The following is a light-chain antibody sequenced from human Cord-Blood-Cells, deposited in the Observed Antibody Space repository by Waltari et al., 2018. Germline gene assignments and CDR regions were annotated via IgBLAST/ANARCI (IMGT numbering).Light chain of an antibody. CDR1: QRVSSY. J-gene: IGKJ5*01. Sequence: DIVLPQSPATLSWSPAERATISCRASQRVSSYLAWYEQQPGQARRLLIYDASNRATAIPARFSGSGSGTDFTLTISSLDPEDFAVYYCQQRSNWGITFGQGTRLEIK. CDR3: QQRSNWGIT. V-gene: IGKV3-11*01. CDR2: DAS.